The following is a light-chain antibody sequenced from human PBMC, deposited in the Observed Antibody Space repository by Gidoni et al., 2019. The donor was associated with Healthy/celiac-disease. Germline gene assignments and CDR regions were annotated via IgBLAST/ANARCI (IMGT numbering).Light chain of an antibody. Sequence: IVMPQSLDSLAVSLGERSTINCKSSQSVLYSSNNKNYLAWYQQKPGQPPKLLIYWASTRESGGPERFSGSGSRTDFTLTISSLQDEDVAVYYCQQYYSTHWTFGQGTKVEIK. CDR1: QSVLYSSNNKNY. J-gene: IGKJ1*01. V-gene: IGKV4-1*01. CDR3: QQYYSTHWT. CDR2: WAS.